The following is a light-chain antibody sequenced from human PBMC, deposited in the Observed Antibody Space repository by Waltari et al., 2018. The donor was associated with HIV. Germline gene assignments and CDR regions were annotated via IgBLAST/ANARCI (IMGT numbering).Light chain of an antibody. CDR2: DND. Sequence: QSVLTQPPSVSAAPGQKVAISCSVNSSNIGNDFVSWSQHVPGSAPKLLIYDNDKRPSGIPDRFSGSKSGTSATLDITGLQTGDEADYYCGTWDRSMDGGVFGGGTKLTVL. CDR3: GTWDRSMDGGV. V-gene: IGLV1-51*01. J-gene: IGLJ2*01. CDR1: SSNIGNDF.